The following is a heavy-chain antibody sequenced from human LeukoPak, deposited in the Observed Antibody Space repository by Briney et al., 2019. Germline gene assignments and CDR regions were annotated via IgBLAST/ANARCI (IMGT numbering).Heavy chain of an antibody. Sequence: ASVKVSCKASGYTFTSYGISWVRQAPGQGLECMGWISAYNGNTNYAQKLQGRVTMTTDTSTSTAYMELRSLRSDDTAVYYCARDSDLVVAATRFLDVWGKGTTVTVSS. CDR2: ISAYNGNT. V-gene: IGHV1-18*01. D-gene: IGHD2-15*01. CDR3: ARDSDLVVAATRFLDV. CDR1: GYTFTSYG. J-gene: IGHJ6*04.